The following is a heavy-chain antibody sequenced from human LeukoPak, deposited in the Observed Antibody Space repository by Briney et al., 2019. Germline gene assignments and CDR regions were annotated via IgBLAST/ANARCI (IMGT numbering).Heavy chain of an antibody. CDR3: ARDRSGYSSGWHHSEPFDY. CDR1: GGTFSSYA. Sequence: SVKVSCKASGGTFSSYAISWVRQAPGQGLEWMGGVIPIFGTANYAQKFQGRVTITADESTSTAYMELSSLRSEDTAVYYCARDRSGYSSGWHHSEPFDYWGQGTLVTVSS. CDR2: VIPIFGTA. J-gene: IGHJ4*02. D-gene: IGHD6-19*01. V-gene: IGHV1-69*13.